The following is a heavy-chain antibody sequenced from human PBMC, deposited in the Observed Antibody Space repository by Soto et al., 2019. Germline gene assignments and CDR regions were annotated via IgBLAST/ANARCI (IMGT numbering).Heavy chain of an antibody. Sequence: QVQLVQSGAEVREPGASVKVSCKASGYSFTRLDINWVRQTAGQGLEWMGWMQPSTGRTGYAQKFQGRATMTRDTSINTAYMELTTLTSDDTSFSYCARGVSAGVDYWGQGTLVTVSS. V-gene: IGHV1-8*01. CDR2: MQPSTGRT. CDR3: ARGVSAGVDY. CDR1: GYSFTRLD. D-gene: IGHD1-26*01. J-gene: IGHJ4*02.